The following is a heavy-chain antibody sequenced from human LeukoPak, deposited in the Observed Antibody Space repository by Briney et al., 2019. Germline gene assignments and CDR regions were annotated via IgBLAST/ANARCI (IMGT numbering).Heavy chain of an antibody. D-gene: IGHD2-2*01. CDR1: GYTFTGYY. CDR2: INPNSGGT. J-gene: IGHJ3*02. CDR3: ARVRGYCSSTNCYYAFDI. V-gene: IGHV1-2*02. Sequence: ASVKVSCKGSGYTFTGYYMHWARQAPGQGLEWMGWINPNSGGTNYAQKFQGGVTMTRDTSISTAYMELSRLRSDDTAVYYCARVRGYCSSTNCYYAFDIWGQGTMVTVSS.